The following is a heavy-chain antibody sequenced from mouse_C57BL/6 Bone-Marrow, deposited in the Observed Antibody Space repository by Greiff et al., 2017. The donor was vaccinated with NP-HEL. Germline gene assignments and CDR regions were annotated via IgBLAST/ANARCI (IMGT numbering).Heavy chain of an antibody. CDR3: ARGGGYDYDGFAY. V-gene: IGHV1-63*01. Sequence: QVQLQQSGAELVRPGTSVKMSCKASGYTFTNYWIGWAKQRPGHGLEWIGDIYTGGGYTNYNEKFKGKATLTADKSSSTAYMQFSSLTSEDSAIYYCARGGGYDYDGFAYWGQGTLVTVSA. CDR2: IYTGGGYT. D-gene: IGHD2-4*01. J-gene: IGHJ3*01. CDR1: GYTFTNYW.